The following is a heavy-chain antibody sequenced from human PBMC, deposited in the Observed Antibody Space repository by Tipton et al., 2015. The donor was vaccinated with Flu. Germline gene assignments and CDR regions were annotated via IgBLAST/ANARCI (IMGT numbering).Heavy chain of an antibody. Sequence: GSLRLSCAASGFIFTDYWMAWVRQAPGKGLEWVANIRQDGNERYYVDSVKGRFTISRDNARNSLFLQMNRLRVEDTAVYYCVRKGFGDYWGQGILVTVSS. CDR2: IRQDGNER. CDR3: VRKGFGDY. CDR1: GFIFTDYW. J-gene: IGHJ4*02. D-gene: IGHD3-10*01. V-gene: IGHV3-7*01.